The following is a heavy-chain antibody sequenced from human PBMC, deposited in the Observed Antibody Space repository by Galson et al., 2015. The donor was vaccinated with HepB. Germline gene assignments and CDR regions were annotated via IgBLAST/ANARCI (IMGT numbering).Heavy chain of an antibody. V-gene: IGHV4-61*02. Sequence: TLSLTCTVSGGSISSGGYYWSWIRQPAGKGLEWIGRIYTSGSTNYNPSLKSRVTMSVDTSKNQFSLKLSSVTAADTAVYYCARYDSSSRDAFDIWGQGTMVTVSS. CDR1: GGSISSGGYY. D-gene: IGHD6-13*01. J-gene: IGHJ3*02. CDR3: ARYDSSSRDAFDI. CDR2: IYTSGST.